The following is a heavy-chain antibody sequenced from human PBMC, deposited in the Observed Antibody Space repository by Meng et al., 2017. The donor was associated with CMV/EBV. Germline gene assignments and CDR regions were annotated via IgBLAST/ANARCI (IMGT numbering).Heavy chain of an antibody. CDR3: ARDPDWHQFDY. V-gene: IGHV3-7*04. CDR1: GFTFSNYW. D-gene: IGHD3-9*01. Sequence: EVDLMEPWGGLVQAGGSLRLSCAGYGFTFSNYWSSWVRRSPGKGLGGVANIGKDGRDIYYVDSVKGRFTISRDNAKTSLYLQMNSLRVDDTAVYYCARDPDWHQFDYWGQGTLVTVSS. CDR2: IGKDGRDI. J-gene: IGHJ4*02.